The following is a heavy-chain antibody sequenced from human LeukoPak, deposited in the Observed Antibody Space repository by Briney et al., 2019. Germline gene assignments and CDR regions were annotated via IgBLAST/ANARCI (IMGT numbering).Heavy chain of an antibody. CDR2: ISGSGYST. CDR1: GFTFSSYA. J-gene: IGHJ6*02. D-gene: IGHD5-18*01. CDR3: AKVGDTAMVKYGMDV. V-gene: IGHV3-23*01. Sequence: GGSLRLSCAASGFTFSSYAMSWVRQAPGKGLEWVSVISGSGYSTYYADSVKGRFTISRDNSKNTLYLQMNSLRAEDTAVYYCAKVGDTAMVKYGMDVWGQGTTVTVSS.